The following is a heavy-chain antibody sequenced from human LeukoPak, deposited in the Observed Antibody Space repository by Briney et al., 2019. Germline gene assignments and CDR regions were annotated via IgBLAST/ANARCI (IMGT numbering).Heavy chain of an antibody. J-gene: IGHJ5*02. CDR1: GYTFTGYY. V-gene: IGHV1-2*02. Sequence: GASVKVSCKASGYTFTGYYMHWVRQAPGQGLEWMGWINPNSGGTNYAQKFQGRVTMTRDTSISTAYMELSRLRSDDTAVYYCARAPMIVVIELNWFDPWGQGTLVTVSS. CDR3: ARAPMIVVIELNWFDP. CDR2: INPNSGGT. D-gene: IGHD3-22*01.